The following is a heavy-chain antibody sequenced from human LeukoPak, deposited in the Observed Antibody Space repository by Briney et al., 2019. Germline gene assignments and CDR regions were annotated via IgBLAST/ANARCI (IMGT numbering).Heavy chain of an antibody. CDR3: ATPNGMDV. V-gene: IGHV1-69*04. J-gene: IGHJ6*02. CDR2: IIPILGIA. Sequence: SVKVSCKASGCTFSSYAISWVRQAPGQGLEWMGRIIPILGIANYAQKFQGRVTITADKSTSTAYMELSSLRSEDTAVYYCATPNGMDVWGQGTTVTVSS. CDR1: GCTFSSYA.